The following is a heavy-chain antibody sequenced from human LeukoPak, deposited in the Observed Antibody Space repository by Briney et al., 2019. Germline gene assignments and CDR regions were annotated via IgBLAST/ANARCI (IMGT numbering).Heavy chain of an antibody. J-gene: IGHJ4*02. Sequence: GGSLRLSCAASGFTFSSYGMSWVRQAPGKGLEWVSSISSSSYIYYADSVKGRFTISRDNAKNTLYLQMNSLRAEDTAVYFCATMYYHDSSDYYWAPDYWGQGTLVTVSS. CDR2: ISSSSYI. CDR1: GFTFSSYG. V-gene: IGHV3-21*01. CDR3: ATMYYHDSSDYYWAPDY. D-gene: IGHD3-22*01.